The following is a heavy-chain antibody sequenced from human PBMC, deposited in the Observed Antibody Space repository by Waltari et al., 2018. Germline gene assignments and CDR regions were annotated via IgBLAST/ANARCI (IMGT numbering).Heavy chain of an antibody. V-gene: IGHV4-61*02. J-gene: IGHJ4*02. CDR3: ARGDYSNTDHDY. CDR1: GGSISSGSYY. Sequence: QVQLQESGPGLVKPSQTLSRTCTVSGGSISSGSYYWIWIRPPAGKGLEWIGRIYTSGSTNYNPSLKSRVTISVDTSKNQFSLKLSSVTAADTAVYYCARGDYSNTDHDYWGQGTLVTVSS. D-gene: IGHD4-4*01. CDR2: IYTSGST.